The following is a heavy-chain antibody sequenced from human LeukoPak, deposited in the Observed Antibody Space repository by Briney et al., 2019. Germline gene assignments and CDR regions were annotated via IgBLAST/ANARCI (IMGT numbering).Heavy chain of an antibody. V-gene: IGHV4-59*08. Sequence: SETLSLTCSVSGDSISTDYWGWIRQPPGKGLEWIGYISSSGSANYNPSLKSRVTISVDTSKNQFSLKLSSVTAADTAVYYCARHTAYQRLSGFDYWGQGTLVTVSS. J-gene: IGHJ4*02. D-gene: IGHD2-2*01. CDR3: ARHTAYQRLSGFDY. CDR2: ISSSGSA. CDR1: GDSISTDY.